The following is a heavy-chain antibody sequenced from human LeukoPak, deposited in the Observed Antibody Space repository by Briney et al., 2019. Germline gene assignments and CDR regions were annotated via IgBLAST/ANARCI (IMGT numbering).Heavy chain of an antibody. J-gene: IGHJ4*02. CDR3: ARQSISGSSLSYFDY. D-gene: IGHD3-22*01. CDR2: IYDSGST. CDR1: GGSISSYY. V-gene: IGHV4-59*01. Sequence: KASETLSVTCTETGGSISSYYWCWIRDPPGKGLEWIGNIYDSGSTNYNPSLKSRVTISVDTSKNQCSLKLSSVTAADTAVYYCARQSISGSSLSYFDYWGQGTLVNVSS.